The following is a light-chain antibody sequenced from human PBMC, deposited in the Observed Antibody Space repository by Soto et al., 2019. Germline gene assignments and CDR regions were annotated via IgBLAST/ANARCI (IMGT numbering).Light chain of an antibody. V-gene: IGKV3-15*01. CDR1: QSVRSN. J-gene: IGKJ2*01. CDR3: QQYNDWPGT. Sequence: EIVMTQSPGTLSVSPGERATLSCRASQSVRSNLAWYQQKPGKAPRLLIYGASTRATGIPARFSGSGSGTELTLTISSLQSEDFAVYYCQQYNDWPGTFGQGTTLEVK. CDR2: GAS.